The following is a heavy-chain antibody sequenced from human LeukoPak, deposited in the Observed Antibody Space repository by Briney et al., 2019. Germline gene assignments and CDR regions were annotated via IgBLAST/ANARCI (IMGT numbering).Heavy chain of an antibody. CDR1: GFTFSSYW. Sequence: PGGSLRLSCAASGFTFSSYWMSWVRQAPGKGLEWVANTKEDGSEKYYVDSVRGRFTISRDNAKNSLYLQMNSLRAEDTAVYYCARGSSGSYYRLFYFDYWGQGTLVTVSS. D-gene: IGHD3-10*01. V-gene: IGHV3-7*01. CDR2: TKEDGSEK. J-gene: IGHJ4*02. CDR3: ARGSSGSYYRLFYFDY.